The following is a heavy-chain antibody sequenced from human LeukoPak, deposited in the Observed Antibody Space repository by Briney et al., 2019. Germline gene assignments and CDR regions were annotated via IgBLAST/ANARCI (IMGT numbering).Heavy chain of an antibody. CDR1: GFTFDDYT. J-gene: IGHJ4*02. CDR3: AKDFSIAVAGSDY. CDR2: ISWDGGST. D-gene: IGHD6-19*01. Sequence: GGSLRLSCAASGFTFDDYTMHWVRQAPGKGLEWVSLISWDGGSTYYADSVKGRFTISRDNSKNSLYLQMNSLRAEDTAVYYCAKDFSIAVAGSDYWGQGTLVTVSS. V-gene: IGHV3-43*01.